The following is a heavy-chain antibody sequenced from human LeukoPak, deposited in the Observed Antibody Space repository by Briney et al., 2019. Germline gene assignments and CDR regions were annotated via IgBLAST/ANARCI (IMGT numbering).Heavy chain of an antibody. V-gene: IGHV2-5*01. CDR1: GFSLSTTRVG. J-gene: IGHJ5*02. CDR2: IYWNDDK. CDR3: ARDRMGIGFDP. D-gene: IGHD1-26*01. Sequence: SGPTLVKPTQTLTLTCTFSGFSLSTTRVGVSWIRQPPGKALEWLALIYWNDDKRYNPSLKSRLTIIKDTSKNQVVLIMTNMDPVDTATYYCARDRMGIGFDPWGQGTLVTVSS.